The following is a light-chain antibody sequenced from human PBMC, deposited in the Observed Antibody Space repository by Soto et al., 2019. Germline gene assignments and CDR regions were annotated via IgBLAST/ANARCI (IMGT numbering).Light chain of an antibody. CDR3: QQYGRSPPFT. Sequence: EIVLTQSPGTLSLSPGERATLSCRASQSVSSTYIAWYQQNPGQAPRLLIYGASSRATGLPDRFSGSGSGTDFTITISRLEPDDFAVYFCQQYGRSPPFTFGQGTKVEIK. CDR1: QSVSSTY. J-gene: IGKJ2*01. V-gene: IGKV3-20*01. CDR2: GAS.